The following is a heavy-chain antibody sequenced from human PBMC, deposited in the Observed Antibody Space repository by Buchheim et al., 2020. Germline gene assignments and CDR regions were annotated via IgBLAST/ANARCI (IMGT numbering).Heavy chain of an antibody. CDR1: GFSFSAYT. CDR2: ISSSSTYI. Sequence: EVQLVESGGGLVKPGGSLRLSCAASGFSFSAYTMSWVRQAPGKGLEWVSSISSSSTYIYHTDSLKGRFTISRDNAKNSLHLQMNSLRAEDTAVYYCARDYSSLRIDYWGQGTL. D-gene: IGHD6-6*01. V-gene: IGHV3-21*01. J-gene: IGHJ4*02. CDR3: ARDYSSLRIDY.